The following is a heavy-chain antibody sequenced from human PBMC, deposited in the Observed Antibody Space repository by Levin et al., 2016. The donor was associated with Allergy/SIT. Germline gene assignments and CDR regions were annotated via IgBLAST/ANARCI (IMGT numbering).Heavy chain of an antibody. V-gene: IGHV3-21*01. J-gene: IGHJ6*02. CDR2: ISSSSTYI. Sequence: GESLKISCAASGFTFSTSSMNWVRQAPGKGLEWVSSISSSSTYIYYADSVKGRFTISRDNAKNSLYLQMNSLRAEDTAVYYCARVVDGLDVWGQGTTVTVSS. CDR1: GFTFSTSS. CDR3: ARVVDGLDV.